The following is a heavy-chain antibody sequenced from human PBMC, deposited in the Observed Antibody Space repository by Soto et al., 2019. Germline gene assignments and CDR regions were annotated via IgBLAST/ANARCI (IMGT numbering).Heavy chain of an antibody. CDR1: GYTFTSYY. Sequence: GASVKVSCKASGYTFTSYYMHWVRQAPGQGLEWMGIINPSGGSTSYAQKFQGRVTMTRDTSTSTVYMELSSLRSEDTAVYYCARAEAPGQISYWFDPWGQGTLVTVSS. CDR2: INPSGGST. CDR3: ARAEAPGQISYWFDP. V-gene: IGHV1-46*03. D-gene: IGHD3-16*02. J-gene: IGHJ5*02.